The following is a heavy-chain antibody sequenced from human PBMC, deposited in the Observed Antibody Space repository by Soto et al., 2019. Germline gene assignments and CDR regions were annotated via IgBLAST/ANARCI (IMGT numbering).Heavy chain of an antibody. CDR2: IYPRGGST. CDR1: GYNFTSHY. Sequence: ASVKVSCKTSGYNFTSHYIHWVRQAPGQRLESMGIIYPRGGSTIYAQKSQGKVTMTRDTSTHTLYMELSSLRSEDTAIYYCARVGYSSTGTTLHFHGLDVWGQGTTVTVSS. V-gene: IGHV1-46*01. J-gene: IGHJ6*02. D-gene: IGHD3-22*01. CDR3: ARVGYSSTGTTLHFHGLDV.